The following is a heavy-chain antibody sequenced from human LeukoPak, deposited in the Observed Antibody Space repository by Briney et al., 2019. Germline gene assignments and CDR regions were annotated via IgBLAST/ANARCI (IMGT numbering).Heavy chain of an antibody. CDR3: ARVRPTYYYDSSGYSVFDY. CDR1: GFTFSSYA. J-gene: IGHJ4*02. Sequence: GGSLRLSCAASGFTFSSYAMHWVRQAPGKGLEWVAVTSYDGSNKYYADSVKGRFTISRDNSKNTLYLQMNSLRAEDTAVYYCARVRPTYYYDSSGYSVFDYWGQGTLVTVSS. CDR2: TSYDGSNK. V-gene: IGHV3-30-3*01. D-gene: IGHD3-22*01.